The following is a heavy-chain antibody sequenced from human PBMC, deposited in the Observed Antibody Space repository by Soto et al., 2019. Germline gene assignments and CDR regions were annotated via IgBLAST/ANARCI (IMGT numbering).Heavy chain of an antibody. CDR3: ARAGGVAQRDSSGYYYGDSAFDI. CDR2: VNPRGGST. D-gene: IGHD3-22*01. CDR1: GFTFTGYY. V-gene: IGHV1-46*01. Sequence: GASVKVSCKASGFTFTGYYILWVRQAPGQGLEWMGIVNPRGGSTSYAERFKGRVTTTWDTSTSTVYMELNSLISEDTAVYYCARAGGVAQRDSSGYYYGDSAFDIWGQGTMVTVSS. J-gene: IGHJ3*02.